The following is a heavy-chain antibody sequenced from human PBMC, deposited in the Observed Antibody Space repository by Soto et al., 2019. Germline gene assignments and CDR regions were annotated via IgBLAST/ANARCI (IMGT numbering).Heavy chain of an antibody. J-gene: IGHJ3*02. V-gene: IGHV1-69*02. D-gene: IGHD3-10*01. CDR2: IIPILGIA. Sequence: GASVKVSCTDSGGTFSSYTISWVRQAPGQGLEWMGRIIPILGIANYAQKFQGRVTITADKSTSTAYMELSSLRSEDTAVYYCARGLNYHDAFDIWGQGTMVTVSS. CDR3: ARGLNYHDAFDI. CDR1: GGTFSSYT.